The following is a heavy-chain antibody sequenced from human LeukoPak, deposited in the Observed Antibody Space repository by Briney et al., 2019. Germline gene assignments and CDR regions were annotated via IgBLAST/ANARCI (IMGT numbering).Heavy chain of an antibody. CDR3: ARDSSSWLVDYFDY. CDR1: GFTFSSYE. D-gene: IGHD6-13*01. V-gene: IGHV3-48*03. CDR2: ISSSGSTI. J-gene: IGHJ4*02. Sequence: GGSLRLSCAASGFTFSSYEMNWVRQAPGKGLEWVSYISSSGSTIYYADSVKGRFTISRDNAKNSLYLQMNSLRAEDTAVYCCARDSSSWLVDYFDYWGQGTLVTVSS.